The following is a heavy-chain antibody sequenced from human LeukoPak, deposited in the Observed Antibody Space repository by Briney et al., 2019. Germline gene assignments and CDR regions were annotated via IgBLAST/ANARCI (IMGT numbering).Heavy chain of an antibody. CDR1: GGSFSGYY. CDR2: TNYSRRT. J-gene: IGHJ6*03. V-gene: IGHV4-34*01. Sequence: SETLSLTCGVYGGSFSGYYWNWIRQPPGKGLEWIGGTNYSRRTNYNPSLKSRVTISVDTSKNQFSLKLSSVTAADTVVYYCARQYYSNFYMDVWGKGTTVTVSS. CDR3: ARQYYSNFYMDV. D-gene: IGHD4-11*01.